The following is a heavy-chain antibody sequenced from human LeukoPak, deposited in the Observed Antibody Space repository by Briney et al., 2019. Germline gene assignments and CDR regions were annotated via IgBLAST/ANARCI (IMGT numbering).Heavy chain of an antibody. V-gene: IGHV4-59*01. CDR3: ARGTTSAAAVPDY. D-gene: IGHD6-13*01. CDR1: GASISTYY. J-gene: IGHJ4*02. CDR2: ISHRGNT. Sequence: SETLSLTCTVSGASISTYYWSWIRQPPGKGLEWIGFISHRGNTNYNPSLKSRITISADTSKNQLSLKLSSVTAEDTAIYYCARGTTSAAAVPDYWGQGTLVTVSS.